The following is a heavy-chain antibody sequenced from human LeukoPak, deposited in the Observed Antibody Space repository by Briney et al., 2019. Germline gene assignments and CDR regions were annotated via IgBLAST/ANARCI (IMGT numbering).Heavy chain of an antibody. CDR3: ARVEVPAAKKYNWFDP. D-gene: IGHD2-2*01. J-gene: IGHJ5*02. CDR1: GFTFSSNA. CDR2: IHGSDDNT. V-gene: IGHV3-23*01. Sequence: PGGSLRLSCAASGFTFSSNAMTWVRQAPGKGLEWVSAIHGSDDNTHYADSVKGRFTISRDNSKNTLYLQMNSLRAEDTAVYYCARVEVPAAKKYNWFDPWGQGTLVTVSS.